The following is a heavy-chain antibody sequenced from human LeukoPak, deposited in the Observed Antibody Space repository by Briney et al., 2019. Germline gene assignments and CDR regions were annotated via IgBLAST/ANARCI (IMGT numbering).Heavy chain of an antibody. CDR2: IYYSGST. CDR1: GGSISSYY. CDR3: ARDHRLLRYFDL. D-gene: IGHD4-17*01. V-gene: IGHV4-59*12. J-gene: IGHJ2*01. Sequence: SETLSLTCTVSGGSISSYYWSWIRQPPGKGLEWIGYIYYSGSTNCNPSLKSRVTISVDTSKNQFSLKLSSVTAADTAVYYCARDHRLLRYFDLWGRGTLVTVSS.